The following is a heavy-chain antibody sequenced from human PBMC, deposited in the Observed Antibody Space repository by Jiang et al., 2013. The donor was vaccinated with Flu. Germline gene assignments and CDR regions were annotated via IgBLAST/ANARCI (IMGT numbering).Heavy chain of an antibody. D-gene: IGHD7-27*01. CDR3: ARQPGAGHFDY. J-gene: IGHJ4*02. CDR1: GFSFSSSW. Sequence: GAEVKKPGESLKISCKGSGFSFSSSWIGWVRRMPGKGLEWMGIIHPGDSDTRYSPSFQGQVTFSADKSISTAYLQWSSLKASDTAMYYCARQPGAGHFDYWGQGALVTVSS. CDR2: IHPGDSDT. V-gene: IGHV5-51*01.